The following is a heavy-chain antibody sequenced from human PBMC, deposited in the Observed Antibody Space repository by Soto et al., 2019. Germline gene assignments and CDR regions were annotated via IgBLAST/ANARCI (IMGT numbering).Heavy chain of an antibody. CDR2: LIPIFDTT. D-gene: IGHD3-3*01. CDR3: ASARAERARSYDVWGGSFDA. CDR1: GGTFSSFA. V-gene: IGHV1-69*01. J-gene: IGHJ4*02. Sequence: QVQLVQSGAEVKRPGSSVKVSCKASGGTFSSFAISWVRQAPGQGLEWMGGLIPIFDTTNHAQKFQGRVTIIADESPRTAYMELSSLRFEDMAVYYCASARAERARSYDVWGGSFDAWGQGTLVSVSS.